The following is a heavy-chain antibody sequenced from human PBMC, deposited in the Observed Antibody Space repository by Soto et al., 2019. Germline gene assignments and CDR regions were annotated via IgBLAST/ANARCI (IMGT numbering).Heavy chain of an antibody. CDR3: AREPIQLWTDYYFDY. D-gene: IGHD5-18*01. Sequence: GASVKVSCKASGGTFSSYSISWVLQAPGQGLEWMGGIIPIFGTANYAQKFQGRVTITADESTSTAYMELSSLRSEDTAVYYCAREPIQLWTDYYFDYWGQGTLVTVS. CDR2: IIPIFGTA. CDR1: GGTFSSYS. V-gene: IGHV1-69*13. J-gene: IGHJ4*02.